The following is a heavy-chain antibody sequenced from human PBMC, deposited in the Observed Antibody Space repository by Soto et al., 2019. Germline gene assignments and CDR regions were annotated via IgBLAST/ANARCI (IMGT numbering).Heavy chain of an antibody. CDR3: ARKGRYYGSGSYYDY. D-gene: IGHD3-10*01. J-gene: IGHJ4*02. V-gene: IGHV4-39*01. Sequence: SETLSLTCTVSGGSFSSSSYYWDWIRQPPGKGLEWIGTIYYSGSTYYNPSLKSRVIISADTSKNQFSLKLSSVTAADTAVYYCARKGRYYGSGSYYDYWGQGTLVTVSS. CDR1: GGSFSSSSYY. CDR2: IYYSGST.